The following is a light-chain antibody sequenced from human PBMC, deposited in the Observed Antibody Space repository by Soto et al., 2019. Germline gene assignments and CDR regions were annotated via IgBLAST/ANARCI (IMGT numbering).Light chain of an antibody. V-gene: IGKV3-15*01. CDR3: QHGRS. CDR2: DAS. Sequence: EIVMTQSPATLSVSPGERATLSCRASENVYGNVAWYQQKPGQAPSLLIYDASTRATDIPARCSGSGSGTEFTLTLSSLQSADCAIYFCQHGRSFGQGTKVEIK. J-gene: IGKJ1*01. CDR1: ENVYGN.